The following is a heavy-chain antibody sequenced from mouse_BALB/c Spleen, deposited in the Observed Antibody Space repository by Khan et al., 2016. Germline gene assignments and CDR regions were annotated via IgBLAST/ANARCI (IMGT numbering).Heavy chain of an antibody. V-gene: IGHV3-8*02. CDR2: ISYSGNT. Sequence: EVQLQESGPSLVKPSQTLSLTCSVTGDSITSGFWNWIRKFPGNKLEYMGYISYSGNTFYNPSLKSRISITRDTSKNQYSLQLNSLTTEDTATYYCTKYALFYFDYWGQGTTLTVSS. D-gene: IGHD2-3*01. J-gene: IGHJ2*01. CDR3: TKYALFYFDY. CDR1: GDSITSGF.